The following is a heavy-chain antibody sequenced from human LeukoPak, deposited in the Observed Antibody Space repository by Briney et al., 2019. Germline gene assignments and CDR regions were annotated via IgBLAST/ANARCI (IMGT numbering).Heavy chain of an antibody. J-gene: IGHJ1*01. V-gene: IGHV4-39*07. Sequence: SETLSLTCTVSGGSISSSSYYWGWIRQPPVKGLEWIGSIYYSGSTYYNPSLKSRVTISVDTSKNQFSLKLSSVTAADTAVYYCAGGFDFWSGYYTSGYFQHWGQGTLVTVSS. CDR2: IYYSGST. CDR3: AGGFDFWSGYYTSGYFQH. CDR1: GGSISSSSYY. D-gene: IGHD3-3*01.